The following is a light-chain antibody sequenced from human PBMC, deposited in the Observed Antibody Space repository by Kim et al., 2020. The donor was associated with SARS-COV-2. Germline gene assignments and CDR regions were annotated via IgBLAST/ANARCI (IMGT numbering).Light chain of an antibody. CDR1: SCNVGGYHV. CDR3: CSYAGSYTWV. Sequence: GQTVTISCSGSSCNVGGYHVVSCYQQHPGEATHLMIYDVRMPPAGVPDRFAGSKSGNASSLTISGLQAEDEADYCCCSYAGSYTWVFGGGTQLTVL. V-gene: IGLV2-11*01. CDR2: DVR. J-gene: IGLJ3*02.